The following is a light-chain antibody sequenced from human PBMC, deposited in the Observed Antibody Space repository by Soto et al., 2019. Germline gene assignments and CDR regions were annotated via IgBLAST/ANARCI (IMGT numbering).Light chain of an antibody. CDR2: DVS. CDR1: QSVSNW. Sequence: DIQMTQSPSTLSASVGDRVTSTCRAGQSVSNWLAWYQQKPGKAPKLLIYDVSSLESGVPSRFSGSGSGTEFILTISSLQPDDFATYYCQQYDSYSWTFDQGTKVDIK. V-gene: IGKV1-5*01. CDR3: QQYDSYSWT. J-gene: IGKJ1*01.